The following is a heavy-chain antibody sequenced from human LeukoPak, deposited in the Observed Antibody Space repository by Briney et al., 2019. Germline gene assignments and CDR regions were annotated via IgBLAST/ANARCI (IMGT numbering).Heavy chain of an antibody. J-gene: IGHJ6*02. CDR3: AKVLGHDSDGYYYYGLHV. CDR2: ISGSGADT. CDR1: GFTFSNFP. Sequence: GGSLRLSCAASGFTFSNFPMTWVRRAPGKGLQSFASISGSGADTYYTDSMKGRFTISRDNLNNTVYLQMNSLRAEDTAVYYCAKVLGHDSDGYYYYGLHVWGQGTTVTVSS. D-gene: IGHD3-22*01. V-gene: IGHV3-23*01.